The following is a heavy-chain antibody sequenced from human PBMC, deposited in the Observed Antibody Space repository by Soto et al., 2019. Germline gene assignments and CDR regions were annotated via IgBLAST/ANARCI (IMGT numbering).Heavy chain of an antibody. CDR2: IWYDGSNK. CDR1: GFTFSSYG. D-gene: IGHD3-3*01. Sequence: QVQLVESGGGVVQPGRSLRLSCAASGFTFSSYGVHWVRQAPGKGLEWVAVIWYDGSNKYYADSVKGRFTISRDNSKNTLYLQMNSLRAEDTAVYYCARDKDDFYGMDVWGQGTTVTVSS. J-gene: IGHJ6*02. V-gene: IGHV3-33*01. CDR3: ARDKDDFYGMDV.